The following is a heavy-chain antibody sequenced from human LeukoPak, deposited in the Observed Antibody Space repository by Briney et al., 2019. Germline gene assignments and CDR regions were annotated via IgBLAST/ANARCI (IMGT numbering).Heavy chain of an antibody. J-gene: IGHJ4*02. D-gene: IGHD3-22*01. CDR3: ARVSLYDSSPHFDY. Sequence: SVKVSCKASGGTFSSYAISWVRQAPGQGLEWMGGIIPILGTANYAQKFQGRVTITTDESTSTAYMELSSLRSEDTAVYYCARVSLYDSSPHFDYWGQGTLVTVSS. CDR1: GGTFSSYA. V-gene: IGHV1-69*05. CDR2: IIPILGTA.